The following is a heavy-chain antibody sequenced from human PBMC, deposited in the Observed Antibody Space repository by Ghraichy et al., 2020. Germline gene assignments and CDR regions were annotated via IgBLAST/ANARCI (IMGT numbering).Heavy chain of an antibody. CDR1: GGSVSSSTYY. D-gene: IGHD3-10*01. Sequence: SETLSLTCTVSGGSVSSSTYYWVWVRRSPGQRLEWIGSIYYIGNTYYNPSLKSRVTISVDTSSNQFSLKLSSVTAADTALYYCTRGRRRGYYQYELDVWGQGTTVTVSS. CDR2: IYYIGNT. J-gene: IGHJ6*02. V-gene: IGHV4-39*01. CDR3: TRGRRRGYYQYELDV.